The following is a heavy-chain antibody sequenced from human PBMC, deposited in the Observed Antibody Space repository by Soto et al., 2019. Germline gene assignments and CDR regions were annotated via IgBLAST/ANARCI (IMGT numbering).Heavy chain of an antibody. D-gene: IGHD2-15*01. CDR3: AGPAEIYCSGGSCYSADYYGMDV. Sequence: ASVKVSCKASGYTFTGYYMHWVRQAPGQGLEWMGWINPNSGGTNYAQKFQGWVTMTRDTSISTAYMELSRLRSDDTAVYYCAGPAEIYCSGGSCYSADYYGMDVWGQGTTVTVSS. CDR2: INPNSGGT. V-gene: IGHV1-2*04. J-gene: IGHJ6*02. CDR1: GYTFTGYY.